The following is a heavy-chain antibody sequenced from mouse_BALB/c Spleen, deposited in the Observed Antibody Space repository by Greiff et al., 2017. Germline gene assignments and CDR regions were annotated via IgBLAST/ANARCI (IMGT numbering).Heavy chain of an antibody. J-gene: IGHJ4*01. CDR2: ISDGGSYT. D-gene: IGHD2-14*01. Sequence: EVKVVESGGGLVKPGGSLKLSCAASGFTFSDYYMYWVRQTPEKRLEWVATISDGGSYTYYPDSVKGRFTISRDNAKNNLYLQMSSLKSEDTAMYYCARGRYGYAMDYWGQGTSVTVSS. CDR1: GFTFSDYY. V-gene: IGHV5-4*02. CDR3: ARGRYGYAMDY.